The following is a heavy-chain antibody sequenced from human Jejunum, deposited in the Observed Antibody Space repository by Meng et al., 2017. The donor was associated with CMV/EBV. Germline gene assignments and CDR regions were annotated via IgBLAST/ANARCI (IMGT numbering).Heavy chain of an antibody. D-gene: IGHD6-6*01. V-gene: IGHV3-30*02. Sequence: TDGMHWVRQVSGKGREWVAFIREDGSRKFYAASVKGRFTISRDNSKTTLYVQMNSLRDEDTAVYYCATEYSSSPGVVLGDAFHIWGQGTVVTVSS. CDR1: TDG. J-gene: IGHJ3*02. CDR3: ATEYSSSPGVVLGDAFHI. CDR2: IREDGSRK.